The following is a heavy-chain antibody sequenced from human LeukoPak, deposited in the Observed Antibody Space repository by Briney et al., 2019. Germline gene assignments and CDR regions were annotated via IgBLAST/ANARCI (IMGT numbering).Heavy chain of an antibody. Sequence: GGSLRLSCTASGFTLSVYAMTWVRQAPGKGLEWVSGISGMGGSTNYADSVKGRFTISRDNSNNTLYLQMNSLRVEDTAVYYCAKTESYDILTGYRDAFDIWGQGTMVTVSS. CDR1: GFTLSVYA. V-gene: IGHV3-23*01. D-gene: IGHD3-9*01. J-gene: IGHJ3*02. CDR2: ISGMGGST. CDR3: AKTESYDILTGYRDAFDI.